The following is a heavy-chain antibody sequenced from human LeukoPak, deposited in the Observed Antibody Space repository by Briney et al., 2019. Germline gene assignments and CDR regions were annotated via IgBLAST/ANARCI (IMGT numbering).Heavy chain of an antibody. CDR2: IKQEGSDK. J-gene: IGHJ4*02. V-gene: IGHV3-7*01. CDR1: GFPHRSYW. CDR3: SREIKGWYCFDY. Sequence: SGGSLRLSCAPSGFPHRSYWLSWVRQAAGRVLAWLAKIKQEGSDKYLVGSVKGRFPISKDNAKNTLFLQINRQRAEDTAVNYCSREIKGWYCFDYWGQGTPVTVSS. D-gene: IGHD1-14*01.